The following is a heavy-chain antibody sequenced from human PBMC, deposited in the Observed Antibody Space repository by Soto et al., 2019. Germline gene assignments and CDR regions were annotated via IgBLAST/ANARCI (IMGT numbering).Heavy chain of an antibody. CDR2: IYYSGNT. Sequence: QVHLQESGPGLVKSSQTLSLTCTVSGGSISRGGYYWTWIRQFPGKGLEWLAHIYYSGNTYYNPSLKSRLSISQDTSTNQFSLSLTSVTAADTAVYFCARGAADYGNAFDIWGRGTLVTVSS. D-gene: IGHD4-17*01. CDR3: ARGAADYGNAFDI. J-gene: IGHJ3*02. CDR1: GGSISRGGYY. V-gene: IGHV4-31*03.